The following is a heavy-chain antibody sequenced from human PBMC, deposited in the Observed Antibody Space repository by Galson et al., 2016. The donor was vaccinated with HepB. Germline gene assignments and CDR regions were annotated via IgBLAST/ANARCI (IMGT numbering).Heavy chain of an antibody. V-gene: IGHV3-21*01. J-gene: IGHJ6*03. D-gene: IGHD1-20*01. CDR2: ISSSSSYV. Sequence: SLRLSCAASGFTFSSYNMNWVRQAPGKGLEWVSSISSSSSYVYYADSLKGRFTISRDNAKNSLYLQMNSLRAEDTAVYYCARASEYIWNEHYYHYYMDVWGKGTTVTVSS. CDR1: GFTFSSYN. CDR3: ARASEYIWNEHYYHYYMDV.